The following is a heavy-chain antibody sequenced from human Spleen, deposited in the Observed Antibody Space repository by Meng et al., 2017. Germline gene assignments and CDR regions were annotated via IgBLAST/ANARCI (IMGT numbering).Heavy chain of an antibody. J-gene: IGHJ4*02. CDR3: ARAPSKE. CDR1: GFTFSSYS. V-gene: IGHV3-21*01. Sequence: EVQLVESGGGLVKPGGSLRLSCAASGFTFSSYSMNWVRQAPGKGLEWVSSISSSTTYADSVKGRFTISRDNAKNSLYLQMNSLRAEDTGVYYCARAPSKEWSQGTLVTVSS. CDR2: ISSSTT.